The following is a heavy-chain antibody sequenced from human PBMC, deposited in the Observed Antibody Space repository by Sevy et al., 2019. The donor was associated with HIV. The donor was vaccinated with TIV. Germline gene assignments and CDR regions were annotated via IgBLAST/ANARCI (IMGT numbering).Heavy chain of an antibody. J-gene: IGHJ4*02. CDR3: AREGYGSGNYPFDY. CDR1: GFTFTSYY. Sequence: GGSLRLSCVASGFTFTSYYMHWVRQAPGKRLEWVSSITSGGDYIKYADSMKGRITISRDNAKNSLYLQVNSLRAEDTAVYYCAREGYGSGNYPFDYWGRGTLVTVSS. D-gene: IGHD3-10*01. CDR2: ITSGGDYI. V-gene: IGHV3-21*01.